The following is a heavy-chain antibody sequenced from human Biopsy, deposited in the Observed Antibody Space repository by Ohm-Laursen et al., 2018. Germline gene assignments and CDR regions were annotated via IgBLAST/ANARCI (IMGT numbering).Heavy chain of an antibody. V-gene: IGHV4-31*03. CDR3: ARDYGSGSLFDP. D-gene: IGHD2-15*01. CDR1: GDSISGGGYY. Sequence: TLSLTCTVSGDSISGGGYYWSWIRQHPGKGLEWIGYIHYMGSTNYNPSLKSRVTISVDTSKNQFFLRLTSVTAADTAVYYCARDYGSGSLFDPWDQGTLVTVSS. J-gene: IGHJ5*02. CDR2: IHYMGST.